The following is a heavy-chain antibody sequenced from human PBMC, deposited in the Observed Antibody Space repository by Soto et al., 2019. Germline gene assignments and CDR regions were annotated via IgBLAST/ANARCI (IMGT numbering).Heavy chain of an antibody. Sequence: LRLSCAASGFSFSSYAMTWVRQAPGKGLEWVSGISGSGGRTYYADSVKGRFTISRDNSKNTPYLHMNSLRAEDTAVLYCANDDDSSWYIDYWGQGTLVTVSS. CDR1: GFSFSSYA. D-gene: IGHD6-13*01. CDR2: ISGSGGRT. V-gene: IGHV3-23*01. CDR3: ANDDDSSWYIDY. J-gene: IGHJ4*02.